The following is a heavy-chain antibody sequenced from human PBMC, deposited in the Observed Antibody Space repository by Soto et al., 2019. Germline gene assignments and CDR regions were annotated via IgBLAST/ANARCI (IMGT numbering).Heavy chain of an antibody. V-gene: IGHV3-48*01. CDR2: ISSSSSTI. CDR1: GFTFSSYS. Sequence: GGSLRLSCAASGFTFSSYSMNWVRQAPGKGLEWVSYISSSSSTIYYADSVKGRFTISRDNAKNSLYLQMNSLRAEDTAVYYCAAIAVPPRWGQGTLVTVSS. CDR3: AAIAVPPR. J-gene: IGHJ4*02. D-gene: IGHD6-19*01.